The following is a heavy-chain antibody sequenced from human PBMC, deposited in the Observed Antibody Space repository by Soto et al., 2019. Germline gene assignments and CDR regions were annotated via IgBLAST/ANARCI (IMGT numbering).Heavy chain of an antibody. CDR3: ARSSNRLAFHPGGDFDI. J-gene: IGHJ3*02. V-gene: IGHV4-34*01. CDR2: INHSGST. Sequence: SETLSLTCAVYGGSFSGYYWSWIRQPPGKGLEWIGEINHSGSTNYNPSLKSRVTISVDTSKNQFSLKLSSVTAADTAVYYCARSSNRLAFHPGGDFDIWRHGTMITV. CDR1: GGSFSGYY. D-gene: IGHD6-19*01.